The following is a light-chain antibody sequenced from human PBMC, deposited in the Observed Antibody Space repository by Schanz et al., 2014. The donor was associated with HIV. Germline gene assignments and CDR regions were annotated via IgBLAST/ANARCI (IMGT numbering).Light chain of an antibody. CDR3: QQSGDSGGT. CDR2: GAS. V-gene: IGKV3-20*01. Sequence: VVMTQSPATLSVSLGERATLSCRASQSVSSSYLAWYQQKPGQAPRLLIYGASNRATGIPDRFSGGGSGTDFNLTISRLAPEDFAVCYCQQSGDSGGTFGGGTKVDMK. CDR1: QSVSSSY. J-gene: IGKJ4*01.